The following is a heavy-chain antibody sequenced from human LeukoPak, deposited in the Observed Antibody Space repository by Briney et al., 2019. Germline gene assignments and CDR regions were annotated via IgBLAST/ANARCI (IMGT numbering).Heavy chain of an antibody. CDR2: ISSSSSYI. D-gene: IGHD6-19*01. Sequence: PGGSLRLSCAASGFTFSSYAMHWVRQAPGKGLEWVSSISSSSSYIYYADSVKGRFTISRDNAKNSLYLQMNSLRAEDTAVYYCARDGRGSSGWYPNWGQGTLVTVSS. CDR1: GFTFSSYA. CDR3: ARDGRGSSGWYPN. V-gene: IGHV3-21*01. J-gene: IGHJ4*02.